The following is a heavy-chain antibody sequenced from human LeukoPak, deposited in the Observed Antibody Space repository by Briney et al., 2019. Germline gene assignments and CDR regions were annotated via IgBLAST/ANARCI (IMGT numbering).Heavy chain of an antibody. V-gene: IGHV4-30-2*01. CDR3: ARELRGFYFDY. CDR1: GGSISSGGYS. CDR2: IYHSGST. Sequence: SQTLSLTCAVSGGSISSGGYSWSWIRQPPGKGLEWIGYIYHSGSTYYNPSLKSRATISVDRSKNQFSLKLSSVTAADTAVYYCARELRGFYFDYWGQGTLVTVSS. J-gene: IGHJ4*02.